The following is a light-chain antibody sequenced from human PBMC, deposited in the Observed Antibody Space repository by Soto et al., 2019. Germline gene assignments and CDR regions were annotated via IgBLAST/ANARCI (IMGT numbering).Light chain of an antibody. J-gene: IGKJ1*01. CDR1: QSVSSSY. V-gene: IGKV3-20*01. CDR2: RTS. Sequence: EIVLTRCPGTLSLSLGERATLSCRVSQSVSSSYLAWYQQKPGQAPRLLIYRTSNRATGIPDRFSGSGSGTDFALTISRLEPEDFAVYWCQQYDSSPRTFGQGTKVDI. CDR3: QQYDSSPRT.